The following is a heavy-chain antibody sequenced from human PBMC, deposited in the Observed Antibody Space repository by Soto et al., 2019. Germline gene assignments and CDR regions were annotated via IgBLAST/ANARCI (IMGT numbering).Heavy chain of an antibody. CDR2: ISSDGSNK. CDR3: ARERVWRPQRGYSYGYGMDV. Sequence: HPGGSLRLSCAASGFTFSSYAMHWVRQAPGKGLEWVAVISSDGSNKYYADSVKGRFTISRDNSKNTLYLQMNSLRAEDTAVYYCARERVWRPQRGYSYGYGMDVWGQGTTVTVSS. V-gene: IGHV3-30-3*01. CDR1: GFTFSSYA. D-gene: IGHD5-18*01. J-gene: IGHJ6*02.